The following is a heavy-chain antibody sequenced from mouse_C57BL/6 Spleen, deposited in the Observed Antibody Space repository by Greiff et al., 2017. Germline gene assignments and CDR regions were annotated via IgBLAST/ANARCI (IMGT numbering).Heavy chain of an antibody. D-gene: IGHD1-1*01. CDR1: GYSITSGYY. J-gene: IGHJ2*01. CDR2: ISYDGSN. Sequence: EVQLQESGPGLVKPSQSLSLTCSVTGYSITSGYYWNWIRQFPGNKLEWMGYISYDGSNNYNPSLKNRISITRDTSKNQFFLKLNSVTTEDTATYYCARDQYYYGVYFDYWGQGTTLTVSS. CDR3: ARDQYYYGVYFDY. V-gene: IGHV3-6*01.